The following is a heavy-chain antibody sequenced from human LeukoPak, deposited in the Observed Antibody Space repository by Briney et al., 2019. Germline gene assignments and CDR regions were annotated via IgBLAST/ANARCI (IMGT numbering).Heavy chain of an antibody. CDR1: GGSISSNY. Sequence: SETLSLSCTVSGGSISSNYWSWIQQPPGKGLEWIGHIFYTGSTNYNPSLRSRVTISVDTSKDQFSLKLRSVTAADTAVYYCARSYFDTSGYYFYYFDYWGQGTLVTVSS. J-gene: IGHJ4*02. CDR3: ARSYFDTSGYYFYYFDY. CDR2: IFYTGST. V-gene: IGHV4-59*01. D-gene: IGHD3-22*01.